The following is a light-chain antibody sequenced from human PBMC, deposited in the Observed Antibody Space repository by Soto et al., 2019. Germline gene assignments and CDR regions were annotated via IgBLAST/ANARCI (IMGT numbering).Light chain of an antibody. CDR3: QTWGTGIHVV. V-gene: IGLV4-69*01. CDR2: LDSDGSH. Sequence: QLVLTQSPSASASLGASVKLTCTLSSGHSSYAIAWHQQQPEKGPRYLMKLDSDGSHTKGDAIPDRFSGSSSGAERYLTISSPRSEDGADYYCQTWGTGIHVVFGGGTQLTVL. CDR1: SGHSSYA. J-gene: IGLJ2*01.